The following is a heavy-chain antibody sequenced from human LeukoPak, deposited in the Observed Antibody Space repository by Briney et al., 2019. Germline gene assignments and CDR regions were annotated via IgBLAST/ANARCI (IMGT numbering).Heavy chain of an antibody. J-gene: IGHJ4*02. V-gene: IGHV1-69*13. CDR2: IIPIFGTA. Sequence: SVKVSCKASGGSFSSYAISWVRQAPGQGLGWMGGIIPIFGTANYAQKFQGRVTITADESTSTAYMELSSLRSEDTAVYYCARGVERYFDWLPFDYWGQGTLVTVSS. CDR1: GGSFSSYA. D-gene: IGHD3-9*01. CDR3: ARGVERYFDWLPFDY.